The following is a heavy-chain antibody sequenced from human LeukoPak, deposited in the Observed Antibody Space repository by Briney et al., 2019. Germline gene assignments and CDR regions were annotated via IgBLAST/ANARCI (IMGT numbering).Heavy chain of an antibody. D-gene: IGHD6-13*01. CDR3: ASRTQQLAFDY. Sequence: GGSXRLSCAASGFTFSSYAMSWVRQXPGKGLEWVSAISGSGGSTYYADSVKGRFTISRDNSKNTLYLQMNSLRAEDTAVHYCASRTQQLAFDYWGQGTLVTVSS. CDR2: ISGSGGST. CDR1: GFTFSSYA. V-gene: IGHV3-23*01. J-gene: IGHJ4*02.